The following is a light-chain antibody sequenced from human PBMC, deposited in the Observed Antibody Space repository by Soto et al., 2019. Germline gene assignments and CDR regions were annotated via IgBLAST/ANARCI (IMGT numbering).Light chain of an antibody. Sequence: QSVLTQPPSVSGAPGQRVTISCTGGSSNIGAGYDVHWYQQLPGTAPKLLIYGNSHRPSGVPDRFSGSKSGTSASLAITGLQAEDEADYYCQSYDSSLSGPYVFGTGTKVTVL. J-gene: IGLJ1*01. CDR2: GNS. V-gene: IGLV1-40*01. CDR3: QSYDSSLSGPYV. CDR1: SSNIGAGYD.